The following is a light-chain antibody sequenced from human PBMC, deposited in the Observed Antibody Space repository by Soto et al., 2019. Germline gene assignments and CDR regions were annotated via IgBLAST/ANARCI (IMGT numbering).Light chain of an antibody. CDR1: ESVGSN. Sequence: DTVMTQSPATLSVSPGETATLSCRASESVGSNLAWYQRKPGQAPRLLIYGASTRATGIPARLSGSGSGTEFTLTISSLQSEDSAVYYCQQYDNWPPWTFGQGTKVEI. J-gene: IGKJ1*01. V-gene: IGKV3-15*01. CDR3: QQYDNWPPWT. CDR2: GAS.